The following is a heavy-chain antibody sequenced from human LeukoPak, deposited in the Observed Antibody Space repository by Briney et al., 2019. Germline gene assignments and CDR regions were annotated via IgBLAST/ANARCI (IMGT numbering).Heavy chain of an antibody. D-gene: IGHD2-2*01. CDR1: GFTFSSYG. CDR2: ISYDGIDK. CDR3: AKGSCSSTTCLKTD. V-gene: IGHV3-30*18. J-gene: IGHJ4*02. Sequence: PGGSLRLSRAASGFTFSSYGMHWVRQAPGKGLEWVAVISYDGIDKYYADSVKGRFTISRDNSKNTLYLQMNSLRSEDTAVYYCAKGSCSSTTCLKTDWGQGTPVTVSS.